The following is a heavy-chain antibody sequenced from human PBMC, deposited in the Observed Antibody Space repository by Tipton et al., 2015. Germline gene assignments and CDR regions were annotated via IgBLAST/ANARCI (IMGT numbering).Heavy chain of an antibody. Sequence: SLRLSCAASGFTFEDNAMHWVRQAPGKGLEWVSGISWNSVTIVYADSVKGRFTISRDTAKNSVYLQMNSLTAEDTALYYCARDDYLGLWGQGTLVTVSS. V-gene: IGHV3-9*01. CDR2: ISWNSVTI. D-gene: IGHD7-27*01. CDR1: GFTFEDNA. J-gene: IGHJ4*02. CDR3: ARDDYLGL.